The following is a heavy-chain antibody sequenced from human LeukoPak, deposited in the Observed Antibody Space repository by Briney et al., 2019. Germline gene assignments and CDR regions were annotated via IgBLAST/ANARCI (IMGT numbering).Heavy chain of an antibody. CDR1: GFTFSSYG. CDR3: AKDRDYSAYYFDY. Sequence: PGGSLRLSCAASGFTFSSYGMHWVRQAPGKGLEWVAFIRYDGSNKYYADSVKGRFTISRDNSKNTLYLQMNSLRAEDTAVCYCAKDRDYSAYYFDYWGQGTLVTVSS. V-gene: IGHV3-30*02. J-gene: IGHJ4*02. D-gene: IGHD4-11*01. CDR2: IRYDGSNK.